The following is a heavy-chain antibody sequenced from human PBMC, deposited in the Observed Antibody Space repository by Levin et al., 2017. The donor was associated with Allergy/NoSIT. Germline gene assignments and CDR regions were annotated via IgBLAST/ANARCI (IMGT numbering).Heavy chain of an antibody. V-gene: IGHV3-23*01. J-gene: IGHJ4*02. CDR2: VSGSGGST. CDR1: GFTFSNYA. Sequence: PGGSLRLSCAASGFTFSNYAMNWVRQAPGKGLEWVSGVSGSGGSTYYADSAKGRFTISRDNSKNTLYLQMSSLRDEDTAVYYCACPLLDNSGYYLGLPDCWGQGTLVTVSS. CDR3: ACPLLDNSGYYLGLPDC. D-gene: IGHD3-3*01.